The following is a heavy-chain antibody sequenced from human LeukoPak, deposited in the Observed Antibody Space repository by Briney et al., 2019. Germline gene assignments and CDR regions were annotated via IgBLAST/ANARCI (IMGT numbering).Heavy chain of an antibody. Sequence: ASVKVSCKASGYTFTGYYMHWVRQAPGQGLEWMGWINPNSGGTNYAQKFQGRVTMTRDTSISTAYMELSRLRSDDTAVYYCARDRAMVTYWFDLWGQGTLVTVSS. V-gene: IGHV1-2*02. CDR1: GYTFTGYY. CDR3: ARDRAMVTYWFDL. D-gene: IGHD5-18*01. CDR2: INPNSGGT. J-gene: IGHJ5*02.